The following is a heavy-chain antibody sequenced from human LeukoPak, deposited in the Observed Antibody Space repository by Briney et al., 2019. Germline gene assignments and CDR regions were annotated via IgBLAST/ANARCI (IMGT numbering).Heavy chain of an antibody. D-gene: IGHD4-17*01. V-gene: IGHV3-21*04. Sequence: GGSLRLSCAASGFTFSSYGMNWVRRAPGKGLEWVSSISSGGSYIYYADSVKGRFTISRDNAKNSLYLQMNSLRAEDTAVYYCASGDYVGDWGQGSLVTVSS. CDR2: ISSGGSYI. CDR1: GFTFSSYG. CDR3: ASGDYVGD. J-gene: IGHJ4*02.